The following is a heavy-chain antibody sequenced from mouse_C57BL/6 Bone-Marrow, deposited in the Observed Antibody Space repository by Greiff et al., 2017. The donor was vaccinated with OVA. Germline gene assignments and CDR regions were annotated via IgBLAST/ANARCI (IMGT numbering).Heavy chain of an antibody. CDR1: GYTFTSYW. Sequence: QVQLQQPGAELVKPGASVKLSCKASGYTFTSYWMQWVKQRPGQGLAWIGEIDPSDSYTNYNQKFKCKATLTVDTSSSTAYMQLSSLTSEDSAVYYCARYDCDSDYWGQGTTLTVSS. V-gene: IGHV1-50*01. CDR2: IDPSDSYT. CDR3: ARYDCDSDY. J-gene: IGHJ2*01. D-gene: IGHD2-4*01.